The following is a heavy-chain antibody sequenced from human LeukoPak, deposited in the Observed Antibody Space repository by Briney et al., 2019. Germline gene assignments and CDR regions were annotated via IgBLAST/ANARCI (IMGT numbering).Heavy chain of an antibody. J-gene: IGHJ4*02. CDR2: INHSGST. CDR1: GGSFSGYY. Sequence: SETLSLTCAVYGGSFSGYYWSWIRQPPGKWLEWIGEINHSGSTNYNPSLKSRVTISVDTSKNQFSLKLSSVTAADTAVYYCARHRLRVLRYFDYWGQGTLVTVSS. D-gene: IGHD3-9*01. CDR3: ARHRLRVLRYFDY. V-gene: IGHV4-34*01.